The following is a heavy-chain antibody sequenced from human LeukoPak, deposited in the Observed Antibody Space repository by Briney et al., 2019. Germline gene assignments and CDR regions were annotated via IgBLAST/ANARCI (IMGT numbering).Heavy chain of an antibody. CDR1: GYTFTNYA. CDR3: ARVKSYSSGWRGREDYYYYMDV. D-gene: IGHD6-19*01. Sequence: ASVKVSCKASGYTFTNYAVIWVRQTPGQGLEWMGWINTNTRNPTYAQGFTGRFVFSLETSVNTAYLQITSLKAEDTAVYYCARVKSYSSGWRGREDYYYYMDVWGKGTTVTVSS. CDR2: INTNTRNP. J-gene: IGHJ6*03. V-gene: IGHV7-4-1*02.